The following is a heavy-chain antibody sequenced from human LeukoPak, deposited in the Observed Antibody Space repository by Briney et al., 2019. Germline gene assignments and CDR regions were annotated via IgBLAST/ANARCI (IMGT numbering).Heavy chain of an antibody. V-gene: IGHV1-2*02. CDR2: INPNSGGT. Sequence: VASVKDSCKASGYTFTGYYMHWVRQAPGQGLEWMGWINPNSGGTNYAQKFQGRVTMTRDTSISTAYMELSRLRSDDTAVYYCARERTLTSCYDYWGQGTLVTVSS. CDR3: ARERTLTSCYDY. CDR1: GYTFTGYY. D-gene: IGHD2-15*01. J-gene: IGHJ4*02.